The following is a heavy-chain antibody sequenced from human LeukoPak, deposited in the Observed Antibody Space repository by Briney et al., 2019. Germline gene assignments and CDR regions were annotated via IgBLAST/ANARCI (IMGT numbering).Heavy chain of an antibody. CDR1: GYTFTGYY. V-gene: IGHV1-2*02. J-gene: IGHJ5*01. D-gene: IGHD1-26*01. CDR2: INPNSGAT. Sequence: ASVKVSCKASGYTFTGYYMHWVRQAPGQGLEWMGWINPNSGATNYAHKFQGRVTMTSDTSISTAYMELRRMRSADTAVYYCARGSGSYHYDSWGQGTLVTVSS. CDR3: ARGSGSYHYDS.